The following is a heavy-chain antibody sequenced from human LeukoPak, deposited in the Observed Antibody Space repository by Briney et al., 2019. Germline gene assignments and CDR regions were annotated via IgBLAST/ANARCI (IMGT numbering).Heavy chain of an antibody. CDR3: VTDGMYV. CDR1: RFAFSTYE. V-gene: IGHV3-48*03. Sequence: PGGSLRLSCAASRFAFSTYEMKWVRQAPGKGLEWVSDIDSSGSKSYYADSVKGRFTVSRDNAKKLLYLQMNALRAEDTAIYFCVTDGMYVWGKGTTIIVCS. D-gene: IGHD5-24*01. CDR2: IDSSGSKS. J-gene: IGHJ6*03.